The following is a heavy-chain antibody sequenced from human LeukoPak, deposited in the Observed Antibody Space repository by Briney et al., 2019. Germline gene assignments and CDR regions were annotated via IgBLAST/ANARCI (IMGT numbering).Heavy chain of an antibody. Sequence: SETLSLTCTVSGYSMSSGYYWGWIRQPPGKGLEWIGYIYYSGSTNYNPSLKSRVTISVDTSKNQFSLKLSSVTAADTAMYYCARVSGYDWESFYDYWGQGSLVTVSS. V-gene: IGHV4-61*01. J-gene: IGHJ4*02. CDR1: GYSMSSGYY. CDR3: ARVSGYDWESFYDY. CDR2: IYYSGST. D-gene: IGHD5-12*01.